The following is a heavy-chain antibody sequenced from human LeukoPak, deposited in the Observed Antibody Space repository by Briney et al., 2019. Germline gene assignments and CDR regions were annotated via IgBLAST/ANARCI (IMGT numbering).Heavy chain of an antibody. CDR1: GFTFSSYA. D-gene: IGHD6-6*01. CDR3: ARWPYSSSYYFDY. CDR2: ITSGTTYI. V-gene: IGHV3-21*01. J-gene: IGHJ4*02. Sequence: GGSLRLSCAASGFTFSSYAMSWVRQAPEKGLEWVSSITSGTTYIYYADSVRGRFTLSRDNAKNSLYLQMNSLRAEDTAVYYCARWPYSSSYYFDYWGQGTLVTVSS.